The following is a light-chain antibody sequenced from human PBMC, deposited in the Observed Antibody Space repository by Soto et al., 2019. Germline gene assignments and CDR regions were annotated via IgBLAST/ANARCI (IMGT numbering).Light chain of an antibody. Sequence: QSALTQPASVSGSPGQSITISCTGTSSDVGGYNYVSWYQQHPGKDPKLMIYDVSNRPSGVSNRFSGSKSGNTASLTISGLQAEDEADYYCSSYTSSSPFVFGGGTKLTVL. CDR1: SSDVGGYNY. CDR3: SSYTSSSPFV. V-gene: IGLV2-14*01. J-gene: IGLJ2*01. CDR2: DVS.